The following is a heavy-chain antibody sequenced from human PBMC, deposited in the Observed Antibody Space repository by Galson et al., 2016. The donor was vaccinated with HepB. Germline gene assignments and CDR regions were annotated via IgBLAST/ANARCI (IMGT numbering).Heavy chain of an antibody. CDR3: ASSVRGSGSPPGGY. D-gene: IGHD3-10*01. V-gene: IGHV3-74*01. CDR1: GFTFSTYW. CDR2: INSDGSGT. J-gene: IGHJ4*02. Sequence: SLRLSCAASGFTFSTYWMHWVRQAPGKGLVWVSRINSDGSGTGFADSVKGRFTISRDNAKNTLYLQMNSLRTEDTAVYYCASSVRGSGSPPGGYWGQGILVTVSS.